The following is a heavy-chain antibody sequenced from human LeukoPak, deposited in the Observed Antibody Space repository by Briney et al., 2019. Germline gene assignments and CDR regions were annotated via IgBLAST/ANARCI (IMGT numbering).Heavy chain of an antibody. CDR1: GGSISSYY. Sequence: ASETLSLTCTVSGGSISSYYWSWIRQPPGKGLEWIGYIYYSGSTNYNPSLKSRVTISVDTSKNQFSLKLSSVTAADTAVYYCARGTRLLWFGELQYFDYWGRGTLVTVSS. J-gene: IGHJ4*02. V-gene: IGHV4-59*01. CDR2: IYYSGST. CDR3: ARGTRLLWFGELQYFDY. D-gene: IGHD3-10*01.